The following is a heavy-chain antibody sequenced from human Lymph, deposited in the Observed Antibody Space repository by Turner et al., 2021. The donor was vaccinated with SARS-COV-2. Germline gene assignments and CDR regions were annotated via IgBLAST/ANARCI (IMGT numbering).Heavy chain of an antibody. Sequence: QVQLQESRPGLVKPSETLSLTCTVSGGSISSYDWSWIRQPPGKGLEWIGYISNSGSTNYNPSLKSRVTISLDTSKNQFSLKLSSVTAADTAVYYCARHGNELGIQLWGQGTLVTVSS. D-gene: IGHD5-18*01. V-gene: IGHV4-59*08. CDR3: ARHGNELGIQL. CDR2: ISNSGST. CDR1: GGSISSYD. J-gene: IGHJ4*02.